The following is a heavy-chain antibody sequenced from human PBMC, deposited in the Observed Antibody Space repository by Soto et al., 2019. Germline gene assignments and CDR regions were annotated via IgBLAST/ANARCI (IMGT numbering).Heavy chain of an antibody. CDR1: GFTFGRHG. V-gene: IGHV3-33*01. J-gene: IGHJ4*02. D-gene: IGHD4-17*01. CDR3: ARDDDYGDNGLDY. CDR2: IGSDGRRA. Sequence: QVQLVESGGGVVQPGGSLRLSCAASGFTFGRHGMHWVRQAPGKGLEWVAVIGSDGRRASYADSVKGRFTFSRDNGEITLYLQMNSLRAEETAVYYCARDDDYGDNGLDYWGQGTLVTVSS.